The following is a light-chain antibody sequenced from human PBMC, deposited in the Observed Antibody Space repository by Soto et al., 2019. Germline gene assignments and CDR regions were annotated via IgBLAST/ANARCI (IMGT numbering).Light chain of an antibody. Sequence: EIVLTQSPGTLSLSPGERATLSCRASQSVNNNYLAWYQQKPGQAPRLLIYGASRSATGIPDRFRGSGSGTDFTLVISRVEPEDVAVYSCQQYGSSPLTFGGGTKVEIK. J-gene: IGKJ4*01. CDR3: QQYGSSPLT. CDR2: GAS. V-gene: IGKV3-20*01. CDR1: QSVNNNY.